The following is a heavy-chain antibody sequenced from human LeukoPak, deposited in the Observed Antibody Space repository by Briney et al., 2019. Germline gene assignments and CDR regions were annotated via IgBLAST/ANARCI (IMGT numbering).Heavy chain of an antibody. CDR1: GFTFDDYA. CDR2: ISGDGGST. V-gene: IGHV3-43*02. CDR3: AKDMGSPLWFGELPDDY. Sequence: GGSLRLSCAASGFTFDDYAMHWVRQAPGKGLEWVSLISGDGGSTYYADSVKGRFTISRDNSKNSLYLQINSLRTEDTALYYCAKDMGSPLWFGELPDDYWGQGTLVTVSS. J-gene: IGHJ4*02. D-gene: IGHD3-10*01.